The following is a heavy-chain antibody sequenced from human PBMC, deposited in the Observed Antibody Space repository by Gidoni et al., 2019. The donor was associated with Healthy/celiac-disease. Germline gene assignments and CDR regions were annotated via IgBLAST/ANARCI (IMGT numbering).Heavy chain of an antibody. CDR1: GGSISSYY. CDR2: IYYSGST. J-gene: IGHJ4*02. Sequence: QVQLQESGPGLVKPSETLSLHCTVSGGSISSYYWSWIRQPPGKGLEWIGYIYYSGSTNYNPSLKSRVTISVDTSKNQFSLKLSSVTAADTAVYYCARGAGYSYGFFDYWGQGTLVTVSS. D-gene: IGHD5-18*01. CDR3: ARGAGYSYGFFDY. V-gene: IGHV4-59*01.